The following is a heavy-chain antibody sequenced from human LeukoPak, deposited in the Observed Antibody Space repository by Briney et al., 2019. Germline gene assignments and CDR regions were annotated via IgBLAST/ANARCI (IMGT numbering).Heavy chain of an antibody. CDR3: AKYKRDIVAT. Sequence: QAGGSLGLSCAASGFTFSSYGMHWVRQAPGKGLEWVAFIRYDGSNKYYADSVKGRFTISKDNSKNTLYLQMNSLRAEDTAVYYCAKYKRDIVATWGQGTLVTVSS. CDR1: GFTFSSYG. CDR2: IRYDGSNK. D-gene: IGHD5-12*01. V-gene: IGHV3-30*02. J-gene: IGHJ4*02.